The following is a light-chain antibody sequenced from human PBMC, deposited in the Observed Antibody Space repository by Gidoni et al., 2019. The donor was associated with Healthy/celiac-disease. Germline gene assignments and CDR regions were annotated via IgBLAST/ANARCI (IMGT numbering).Light chain of an antibody. V-gene: IGLV10-54*01. J-gene: IGLJ2*01. CDR3: SAWDSSLSAVV. CDR2: RNN. Sequence: QAGLTQPPSVSKGLRQTATLTCTGNSNNVGNQGAAWLQQHQGHPPKLLSSRNNNRPSGISERLSASRSGNTASLTITGLQPEDEADYYCSAWDSSLSAVVFGGGTKLTVL. CDR1: SNNVGNQG.